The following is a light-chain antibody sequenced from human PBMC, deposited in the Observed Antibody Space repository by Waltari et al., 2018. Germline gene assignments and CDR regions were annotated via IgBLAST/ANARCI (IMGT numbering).Light chain of an antibody. Sequence: QLVLTQSPSASASLGASVKLTCTLSSGHSSYAIAWHKQQPEKGPRYLMKLNSDGSHSKGDGIPDRFSGSSSGAERYLTISSLQSEDEADYYCQTWGTGIQMFGGGTKLTVL. V-gene: IGLV4-69*01. J-gene: IGLJ3*02. CDR1: SGHSSYA. CDR2: LNSDGSH. CDR3: QTWGTGIQM.